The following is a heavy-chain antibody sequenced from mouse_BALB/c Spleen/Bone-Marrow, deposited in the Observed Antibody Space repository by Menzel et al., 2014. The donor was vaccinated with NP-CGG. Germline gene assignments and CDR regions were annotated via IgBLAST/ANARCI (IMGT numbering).Heavy chain of an antibody. CDR3: TRDDGYYYFDY. Sequence: EVMLVESGGGLVKPGGSLKLSCAASGFTFSSYTMSWVRQTPEKRLEWVATISSGGSYTDYPDSVKGRFTISRDNAKNTLYLQMSSLKSEDTAMYYCTRDDGYYYFDYWGQGTTLTVSS. CDR2: ISSGGSYT. D-gene: IGHD2-3*01. CDR1: GFTFSSYT. J-gene: IGHJ2*01. V-gene: IGHV5-6-4*01.